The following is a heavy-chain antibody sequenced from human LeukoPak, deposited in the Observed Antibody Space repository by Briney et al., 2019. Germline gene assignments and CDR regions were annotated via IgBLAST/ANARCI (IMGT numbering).Heavy chain of an antibody. V-gene: IGHV4-34*01. D-gene: IGHD2-2*01. J-gene: IGHJ4*02. CDR2: INHSGST. CDR3: ARGLRYCSSTSRYPRFDY. Sequence: ASETLSLTCAVYGVSFSGYYWRWIRQPPGKGLEWIGEINHSGSTNYNPSLKSRVTISVDTSKNQFSLKPSSVTAADTAVYYCARGLRYCSSTSRYPRFDYWGQGTLVTVSS. CDR1: GVSFSGYY.